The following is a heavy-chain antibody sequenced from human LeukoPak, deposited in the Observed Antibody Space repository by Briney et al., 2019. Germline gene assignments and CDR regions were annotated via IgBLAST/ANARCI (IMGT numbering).Heavy chain of an antibody. CDR2: ISYDGSNK. Sequence: GGSLRLSCAASGFTFSSYAMHWVRQAPGKGLEWVAVISYDGSNKYYAGSVKGRFTISRDNSKNTLYLQMNSLRAEDTAVYYCARDKSGFDWLFGWFDPWGRGTLVTVSS. D-gene: IGHD3-9*01. V-gene: IGHV3-30*04. CDR1: GFTFSSYA. J-gene: IGHJ5*02. CDR3: ARDKSGFDWLFGWFDP.